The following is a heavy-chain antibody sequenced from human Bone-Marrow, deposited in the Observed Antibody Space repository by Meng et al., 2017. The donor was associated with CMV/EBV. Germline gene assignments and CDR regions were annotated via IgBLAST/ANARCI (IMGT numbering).Heavy chain of an antibody. Sequence: GESLKISCAASGFTFSTYEMNWVRQAPGKGLEWVSYITSSGRTIHYADSVKGRFTISRDNAKNLLYLQINSLRAEDTAVYYCAREDYGSGSLNFWGQGTPVTVSS. CDR3: AREDYGSGSLNF. D-gene: IGHD3-10*01. V-gene: IGHV3-48*03. CDR2: ITSSGRTI. J-gene: IGHJ4*02. CDR1: GFTFSTYE.